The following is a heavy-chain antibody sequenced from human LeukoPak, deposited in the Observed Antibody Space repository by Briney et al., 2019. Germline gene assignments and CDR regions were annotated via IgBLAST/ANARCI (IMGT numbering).Heavy chain of an antibody. D-gene: IGHD5-24*01. J-gene: IGHJ4*02. V-gene: IGHV3-30-3*01. CDR2: ISYDGSNK. CDR1: GFTFSSYA. Sequence: GSLRLSCAASGFTFSSYAMHWVRQAPGKGLEWVAVISYDGSNKYYADSVKGRFTISRDNSKNTLYLQMNSLRAEDTAVYYCASGDGCNYVFYWGQGTLVTVSS. CDR3: ASGDGCNYVFY.